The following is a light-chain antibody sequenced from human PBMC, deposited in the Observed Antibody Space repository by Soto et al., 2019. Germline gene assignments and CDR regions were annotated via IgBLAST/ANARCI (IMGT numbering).Light chain of an antibody. J-gene: IGKJ1*01. CDR1: QSVSSD. V-gene: IGKV3-15*01. CDR3: QQYNDWPRT. CDR2: GAS. Sequence: EIVMTQSPATLSVSPGERATLSCRASQSVSSDLAWYQQKPGQAPRLLIYGASTRAIGIPARFSGSGSGTDFTLTISGLQSEDFAVYYCQQYNDWPRTFGQGTKVDIK.